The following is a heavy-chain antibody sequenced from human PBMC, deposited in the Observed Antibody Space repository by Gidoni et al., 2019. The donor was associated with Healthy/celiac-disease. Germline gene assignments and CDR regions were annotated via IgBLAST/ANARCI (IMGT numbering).Heavy chain of an antibody. D-gene: IGHD2-15*01. CDR3: AREGSHCSGGSCYPIAAFGAFDI. V-gene: IGHV3-33*01. CDR1: GFPFSTYG. CDR2: IWYDGSNK. Sequence: QVQLVESGGGVVQPGRSLRLSCAASGFPFSTYGMHGVRQAPGKGLEWVAVIWYDGSNKYYADSVKGRFTISRDNSKNTLYLQMNSLRAEDTAVYYCAREGSHCSGGSCYPIAAFGAFDIWGQGTMVTVSS. J-gene: IGHJ3*02.